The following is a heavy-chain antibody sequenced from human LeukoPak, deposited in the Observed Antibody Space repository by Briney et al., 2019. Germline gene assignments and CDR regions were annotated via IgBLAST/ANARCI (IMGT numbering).Heavy chain of an antibody. J-gene: IGHJ6*02. D-gene: IGHD6-6*01. Sequence: PGGSLRLSCAASGFSFSDYALHWVRQAPGKGLEWVAVISYGGTKEYYADSVKGRFTISKDNSKNTLYPQMNSLRHEDTAVYYCARNKPITAFFGMDVWGQGTTVIVSS. CDR2: ISYGGTKE. CDR1: GFSFSDYA. CDR3: ARNKPITAFFGMDV. V-gene: IGHV3-30*04.